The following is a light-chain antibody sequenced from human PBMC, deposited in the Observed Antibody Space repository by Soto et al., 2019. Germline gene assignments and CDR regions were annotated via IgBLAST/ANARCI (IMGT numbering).Light chain of an antibody. V-gene: IGKV1-6*01. CDR3: LQDYNYPWT. CDR2: AAS. CDR1: QGIRND. J-gene: IGKJ1*01. Sequence: AIQMNQSPSSMSASVGDRVTITCRASQGIRNDLGWYQRKPGKAPKLLIYAASSLQSGVPSRFSGSGSSTDFTRTISSLQHEDFATYYCLQDYNYPWTFGQGTKVEIK.